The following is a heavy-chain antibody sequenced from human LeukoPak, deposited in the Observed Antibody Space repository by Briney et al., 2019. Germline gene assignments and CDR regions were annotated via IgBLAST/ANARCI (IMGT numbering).Heavy chain of an antibody. CDR3: ARGDYGEYYFDY. CDR1: GGSISSYY. V-gene: IGHV4-59*01. CDR2: IYYSGST. J-gene: IGHJ4*02. Sequence: SETLSLTCTVFGGSISSYYWSWIRRPPGKGLGWIGSIYYSGSTNYNPAPESRVTISVDTSKNQFSLKLSSVTAADTAVYYCARGDYGEYYFDYWGQGTLVTVSS. D-gene: IGHD4-17*01.